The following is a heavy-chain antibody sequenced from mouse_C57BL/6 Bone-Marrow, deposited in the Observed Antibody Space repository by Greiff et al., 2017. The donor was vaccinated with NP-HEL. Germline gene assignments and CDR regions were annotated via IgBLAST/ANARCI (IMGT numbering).Heavy chain of an antibody. CDR3: ARDGYYDYFDY. CDR2: IYPGSGNT. Sequence: VQLVESGAELVRPGASVKLSCKASGYTFTDYYINWVKQRPGQGLEWIARIYPGSGNTYYNEKFKGKATLTAEKSSSTAYMQLSSLTSEDSAVYFCARDGYYDYFDYWGQGTTLTVSS. CDR1: GYTFTDYY. V-gene: IGHV1-76*01. D-gene: IGHD2-3*01. J-gene: IGHJ2*01.